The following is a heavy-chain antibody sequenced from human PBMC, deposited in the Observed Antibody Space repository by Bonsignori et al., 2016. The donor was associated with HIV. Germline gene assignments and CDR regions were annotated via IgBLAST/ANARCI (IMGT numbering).Heavy chain of an antibody. CDR2: INANDGHT. J-gene: IGHJ3*02. Sequence: WVRQAPGQGLEWMGRINANDGHTDYAQKIQGRVTMATDTSTTTAYMELRSLRSDDTAVYYCARDGISWFGEFVGLNVLDIWGQGTMVTVSS. CDR3: ARDGISWFGEFVGLNVLDI. V-gene: IGHV1-18*01. D-gene: IGHD3-10*01.